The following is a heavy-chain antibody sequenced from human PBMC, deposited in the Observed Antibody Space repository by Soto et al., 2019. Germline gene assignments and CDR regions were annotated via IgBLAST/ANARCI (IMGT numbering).Heavy chain of an antibody. D-gene: IGHD5-18*01. J-gene: IGHJ6*03. CDR1: GGSISSYY. CDR3: ARLFWGTAMAYYYYYMDV. V-gene: IGHV4-59*08. Sequence: SETLSLTCTVSGGSISSYYWSWIRQPPGKGLEWIGYIYYSGSTNYNPSLKSRVTISVDTSKNQFSLKLSSVTAADTAVYYCARLFWGTAMAYYYYYMDVWGKGTTVTVSS. CDR2: IYYSGST.